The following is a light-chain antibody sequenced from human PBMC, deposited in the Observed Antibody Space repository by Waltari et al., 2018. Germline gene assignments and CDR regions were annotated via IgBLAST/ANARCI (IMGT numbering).Light chain of an antibody. V-gene: IGLV3-9*01. CDR2: RDN. Sequence: SYELTQPRSVSVALGQTARISCEADNIGSKNVHWYQQKPGQAPILVIPRDNNRPSGIPERFSGSNSGNTATLIISRAQDGDEADYSCQVWDRSVVIFGGGTKLTVL. CDR3: QVWDRSVVI. CDR1: NIGSKN. J-gene: IGLJ2*01.